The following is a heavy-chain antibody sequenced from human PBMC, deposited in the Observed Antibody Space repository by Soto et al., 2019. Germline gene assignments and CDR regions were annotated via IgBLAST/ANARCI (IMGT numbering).Heavy chain of an antibody. J-gene: IGHJ4*02. CDR2: IHYSGTT. Sequence: QVQLLESGPGLVKPSETLSLTCTIYGGSISSYFWSWIRQPPGKGLGWIGCIHYSGTTVYSPSLKSRVTKSIDTSENPFTLNLTSVTAADTAVYYCARDTGSYYLDSWGQGSXXXXS. V-gene: IGHV4-59*01. D-gene: IGHD1-26*01. CDR1: GGSISSYF. CDR3: ARDTGSYYLDS.